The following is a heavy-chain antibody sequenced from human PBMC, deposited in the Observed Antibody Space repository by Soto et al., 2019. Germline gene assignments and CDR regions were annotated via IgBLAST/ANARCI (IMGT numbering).Heavy chain of an antibody. J-gene: IGHJ4*02. Sequence: QVQLQQWGAGLLKPSETLSLTCAVYSGSFSDYYWTWIRQPPGKGLEWLGEINHSGSTNSNPSLKSRVTISVDTSKNQFSLKLNPVTAADTAVYFCARRRVPGSGAYYCGQGPLVTVAS. V-gene: IGHV4-34*01. D-gene: IGHD3-10*01. CDR2: INHSGST. CDR1: SGSFSDYY. CDR3: ARRRVPGSGAYY.